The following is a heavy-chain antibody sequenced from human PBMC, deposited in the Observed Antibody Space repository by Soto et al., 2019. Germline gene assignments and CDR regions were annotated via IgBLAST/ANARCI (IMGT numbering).Heavy chain of an antibody. J-gene: IGHJ4*02. Sequence: LRLSCAASGFTFSSYAMHWVRQAPGKGLEWVAVISYDGSNKYYADSVKGRFTISRDNSKNTLYLQMNSLRAEDTAVYYCARQTGDWNYYDSSGYSDYFDYWGQGTLVTVSS. D-gene: IGHD3-22*01. V-gene: IGHV3-30-3*01. CDR2: ISYDGSNK. CDR3: ARQTGDWNYYDSSGYSDYFDY. CDR1: GFTFSSYA.